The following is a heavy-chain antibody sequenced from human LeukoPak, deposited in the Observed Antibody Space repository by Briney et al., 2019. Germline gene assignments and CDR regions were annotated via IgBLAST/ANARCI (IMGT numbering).Heavy chain of an antibody. CDR3: ARDKRTGDSYFDS. D-gene: IGHD7-27*01. Sequence: GGSLRLSCAASGFTFSSYGMHWVRQAPGKGLEWVAVISYDGSNKYYADSVKGGFTISRDNAKYSLYLQMDSLRAEDTAVYYFARDKRTGDSYFDSWSQGTLVTVYS. V-gene: IGHV3-30*03. J-gene: IGHJ4*02. CDR1: GFTFSSYG. CDR2: ISYDGSNK.